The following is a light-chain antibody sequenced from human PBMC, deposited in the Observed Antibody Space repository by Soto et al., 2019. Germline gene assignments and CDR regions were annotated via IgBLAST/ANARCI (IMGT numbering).Light chain of an antibody. J-gene: IGKJ1*01. CDR3: QQYGSSPGT. V-gene: IGKV1-9*01. CDR1: QVISSY. Sequence: DIQMTQSPSSLSASVGDRVTITCRASQVISSYLAWYQQKPGKAPKLLIYAASTLQSGVPSRFSGSGSGTDFTLTISRLEPEDFAVYYCQQYGSSPGTFGQGTKVDI. CDR2: AAS.